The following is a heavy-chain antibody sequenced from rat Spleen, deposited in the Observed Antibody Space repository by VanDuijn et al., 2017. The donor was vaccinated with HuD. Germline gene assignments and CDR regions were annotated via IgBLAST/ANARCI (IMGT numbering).Heavy chain of an antibody. CDR3: ATTPSRAFDY. V-gene: IGHV5-58*01. CDR2: ISPDGGST. Sequence: EVQLVESGGGLVQPGRSLKLSCVASGFTFSGYWMYWIRQAPGEGLEWISFISPDGGSTYYRDSVKGRFTISRDNAKSTLYLQMDSLRSEDTATYYCATTPSRAFDYWGQGIMVTVSS. D-gene: IGHD3-1*01. J-gene: IGHJ2*01. CDR1: GFTFSGYW.